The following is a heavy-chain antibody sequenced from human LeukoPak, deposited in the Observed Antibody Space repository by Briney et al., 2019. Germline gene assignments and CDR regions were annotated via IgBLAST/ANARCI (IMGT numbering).Heavy chain of an antibody. CDR1: GGSISSYY. CDR3: ARVLLWFGEAGAFDI. CDR2: IYTSGST. D-gene: IGHD3-10*01. V-gene: IGHV4-4*07. J-gene: IGHJ3*02. Sequence: SETLSLTCTVSGGSISSYYWSWIRQPAGKGLEWIGRIYTSGSTNYNPSLKSRVTMSVDTSKNQFPLKLSSVTAADTAVYYCARVLLWFGEAGAFDIWGQGTMVTVSS.